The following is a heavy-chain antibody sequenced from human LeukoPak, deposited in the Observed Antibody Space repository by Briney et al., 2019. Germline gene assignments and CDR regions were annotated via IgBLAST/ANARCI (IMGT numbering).Heavy chain of an antibody. CDR3: TRRSLNAFDI. CDR2: IYESGNT. CDR1: GGSINSRDYY. J-gene: IGHJ3*02. V-gene: IGHV4-30-2*01. D-gene: IGHD2-15*01. Sequence: SETLSLTCVVSGGSINSRDYYWSWIRQPAGKGLEWIGHIYESGNTYFNPSLKSRVTISLGRSRNQFSLKLTSMTAADTAMYYCTRRSLNAFDIWGQGTVVTVSS.